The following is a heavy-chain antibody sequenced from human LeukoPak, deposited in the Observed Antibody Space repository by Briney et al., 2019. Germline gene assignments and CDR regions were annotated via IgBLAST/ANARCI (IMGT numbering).Heavy chain of an antibody. D-gene: IGHD3-10*01. CDR1: GGSISSGGYY. Sequence: PSETLSLTCTVSGGSISSGGYYWSWIRQHPGKGLEWIGYIYYSGSTYYNPSLKSRVTISVDTSKNQFSLKLSSVTAADTAVYYCARDPGGSGSYPNWFDPWGQGTLVTVSS. CDR3: ARDPGGSGSYPNWFDP. CDR2: IYYSGST. J-gene: IGHJ5*02. V-gene: IGHV4-31*03.